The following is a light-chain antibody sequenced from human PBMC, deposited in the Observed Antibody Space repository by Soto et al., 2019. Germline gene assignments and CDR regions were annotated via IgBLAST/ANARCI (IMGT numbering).Light chain of an antibody. CDR3: SAYAGSNNFV. J-gene: IGLJ1*01. V-gene: IGLV2-8*01. CDR2: EVS. Sequence: QSVLTQPASVSGSPGQSITISCTGTSSDVGAYNYVSWYQQHPGKAPKFMIYEVSNRTSGVPDRFSGSKSGNTASLTVSGLQTEDEADYYCSAYAGSNNFVFGSGTKVTVL. CDR1: SSDVGAYNY.